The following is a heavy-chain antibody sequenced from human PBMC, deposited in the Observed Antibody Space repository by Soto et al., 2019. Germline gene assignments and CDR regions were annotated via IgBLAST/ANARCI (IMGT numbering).Heavy chain of an antibody. Sequence: QVQLQESGPGLVKPSQTLSLTCTVSGGSISSGGYYWSWIRQHPGKGLEWIGYIYYSGSTYYNPSLKSRVTISVDTAKNQFSLKLSSVTAADTAVYYCAREEAARPGWFDPWGQGTLVTVSS. V-gene: IGHV4-31*03. CDR3: AREEAARPGWFDP. CDR2: IYYSGST. D-gene: IGHD6-6*01. J-gene: IGHJ5*02. CDR1: GGSISSGGYY.